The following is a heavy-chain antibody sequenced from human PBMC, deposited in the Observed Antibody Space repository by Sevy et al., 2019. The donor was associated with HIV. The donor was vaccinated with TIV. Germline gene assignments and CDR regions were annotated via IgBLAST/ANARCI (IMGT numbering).Heavy chain of an antibody. D-gene: IGHD4-4*01. CDR1: GFTFSSYW. CDR2: IKQDGSEK. V-gene: IGHV3-7*03. Sequence: GGSLRLSCAACGFTFSSYWMSWVRQAPGKGLEWVANIKQDGSEKYYVGSVRGRFIISRDNAKNSLYLQMNSLRAEDTAVYYCAREDYSNYGNYYYYYMDVWGKGTTVTVSS. J-gene: IGHJ6*03. CDR3: AREDYSNYGNYYYYYMDV.